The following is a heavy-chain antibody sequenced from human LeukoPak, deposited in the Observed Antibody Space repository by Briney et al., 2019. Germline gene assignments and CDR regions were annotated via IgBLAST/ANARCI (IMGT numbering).Heavy chain of an antibody. CDR3: ARRGGYYYYGMDV. Sequence: GGSLRLSCAASGFTFSSYSMNWVRQAPGKGLEWVSYISSSSSTIYYADSVKGRFTISRDNAKNSLYLQMNSLRAEDTAVYYCARRGGYYYYGMDVWGQGTTVTVSS. V-gene: IGHV3-48*04. CDR2: ISSSSSTI. CDR1: GFTFSSYS. J-gene: IGHJ6*02. D-gene: IGHD3-10*01.